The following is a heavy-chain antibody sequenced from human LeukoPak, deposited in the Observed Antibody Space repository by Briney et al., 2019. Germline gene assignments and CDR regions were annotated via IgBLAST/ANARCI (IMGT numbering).Heavy chain of an antibody. CDR1: GFTFSSYS. Sequence: PGGSLTLSCAASGFTFSSYSMNWVRQAPGKGLEWVSSISSSSSYIYYADSVKGRFTISRDNAKNSLYLQMNSLRAEDTAVYYCARDRRYFDWLFGYYMDVWGKGTTVTISS. J-gene: IGHJ6*03. V-gene: IGHV3-21*01. CDR3: ARDRRYFDWLFGYYMDV. CDR2: ISSSSSYI. D-gene: IGHD3-9*01.